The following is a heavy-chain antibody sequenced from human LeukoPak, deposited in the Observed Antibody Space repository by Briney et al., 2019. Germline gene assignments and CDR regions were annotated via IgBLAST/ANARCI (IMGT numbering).Heavy chain of an antibody. J-gene: IGHJ5*02. CDR2: ISGSGGST. CDR1: GFTFSSYA. D-gene: IGHD3-10*01. Sequence: GGSLRLSCAASGFTFSSYAMSWVRQAPGKGLEWVSAISGSGGSTYYADSVKGRFTISRDNSKNTLHLQMNSLRAEDTAVYYCAQDGSGSYYNNWFDPWGQGTLVTVSS. CDR3: AQDGSGSYYNNWFDP. V-gene: IGHV3-23*01.